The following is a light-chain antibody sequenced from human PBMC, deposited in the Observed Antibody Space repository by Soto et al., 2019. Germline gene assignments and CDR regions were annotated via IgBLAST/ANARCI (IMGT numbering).Light chain of an antibody. Sequence: EIVLTQSPGTLFLSPGERATLSCRASQSVRSSYLAWYQQKPGQTPRLLIHGASSRATGIPDRFSGSGSGTDFTLTISRLEPEDFAVYYCQQYGSSRTFGQGTKVEIK. CDR2: GAS. V-gene: IGKV3-20*01. J-gene: IGKJ1*01. CDR1: QSVRSSY. CDR3: QQYGSSRT.